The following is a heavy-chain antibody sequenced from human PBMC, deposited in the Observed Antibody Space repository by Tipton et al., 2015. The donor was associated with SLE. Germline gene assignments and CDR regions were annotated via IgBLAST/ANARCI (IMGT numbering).Heavy chain of an antibody. J-gene: IGHJ6*02. Sequence: TLSLTCTVSGGSISSSHWWNWVRQPPGKGLEWIGEVYHSGITNYNPSLKGRVTISVDKTKNQFFLKVSSVTAADTAVYYCAKLHEERRELKGMDVWGQGTTVTVSS. D-gene: IGHD1-1*01. CDR2: VYHSGIT. CDR1: GGSISSSHW. V-gene: IGHV4-4*02. CDR3: AKLHEERRELKGMDV.